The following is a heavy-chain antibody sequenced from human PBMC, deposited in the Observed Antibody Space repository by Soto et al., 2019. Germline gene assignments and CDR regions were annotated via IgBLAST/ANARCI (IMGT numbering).Heavy chain of an antibody. D-gene: IGHD2-2*01. J-gene: IGHJ6*02. CDR3: RLYCSSTSCRMRYYYYGMDV. CDR1: GGSFSGYY. Sequence: SETLSLTCAVYGGSFSGYYWSWIRQPPGKGLEWIGEINHSGSTNYNPSLKSRVTISVDTSKNQFSLKLSSVTAADTAVYYCRLYCSSTSCRMRYYYYGMDVWGQGTKVTVSS. CDR2: INHSGST. V-gene: IGHV4-34*01.